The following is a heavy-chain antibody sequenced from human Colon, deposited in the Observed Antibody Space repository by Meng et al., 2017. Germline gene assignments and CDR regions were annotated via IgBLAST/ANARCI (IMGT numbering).Heavy chain of an antibody. J-gene: IGHJ4*02. V-gene: IGHV1-3*01. CDR3: ARGAITRTATALGW. D-gene: IGHD6-19*01. CDR2: INAADGST. Sequence: QCQFLQSGAEVKKPGASVKLSCKTSGFTFTGYTLHWVRQAPGQSLEWMGWINAADGSTKYSQKFLDRVTITRDTSASTVYMELSSLTSEDTAVYYCARGAITRTATALGWWGQGTLVTVSS. CDR1: GFTFTGYT.